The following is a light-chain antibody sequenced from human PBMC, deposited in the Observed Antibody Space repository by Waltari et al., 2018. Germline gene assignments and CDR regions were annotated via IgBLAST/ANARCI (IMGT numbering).Light chain of an antibody. CDR1: SSDVRNYNL. CDR2: EVT. V-gene: IGLV2-23*02. Sequence: QSALTQPASVSGSPGQSITISCTGTSSDVRNYNLVSWYQQHPGKAPKLMIYEVTTRHAVVSNRYSVPKSGTAASLTISALQADGEGDYYCCSYSGSTTALGFGTGTKVTV. CDR3: CSYSGSTTALG. J-gene: IGLJ1*01.